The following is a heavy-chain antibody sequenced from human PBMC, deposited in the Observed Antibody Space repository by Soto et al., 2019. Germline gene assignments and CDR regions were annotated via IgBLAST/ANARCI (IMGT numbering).Heavy chain of an antibody. CDR1: GFTVSSNY. V-gene: IGHV3-66*01. D-gene: IGHD3-10*01. Sequence: GGSLRLSCATSGFTVSSNYMSWVRQAPGKGLEWVSVIYSGGSTYYADSVKGRFTISRDNAKNTLYLQMNSLRAEDTAVYYCATTLYGSGTYYNQYNWFDPWGQGT. CDR2: IYSGGST. J-gene: IGHJ5*02. CDR3: ATTLYGSGTYYNQYNWFDP.